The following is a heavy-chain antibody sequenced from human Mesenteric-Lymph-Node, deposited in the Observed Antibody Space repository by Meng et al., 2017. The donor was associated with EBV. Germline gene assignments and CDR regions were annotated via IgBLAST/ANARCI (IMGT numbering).Heavy chain of an antibody. CDR3: AVDFWSGYYRFDY. CDR1: GYTFTTHG. V-gene: IGHV1-18*01. D-gene: IGHD3-3*01. Sequence: QVNLVQSGAEVKKPGASVKVSCKASGYTFTTHGISWVRQAPGQGLEWMGWISPYNDNTNSAQKFQGRVTMTIDTSTRTAYLELRSLRADDTAVYYCAVDFWSGYYRFDYWGQGTLVTVSS. CDR2: ISPYNDNT. J-gene: IGHJ4*02.